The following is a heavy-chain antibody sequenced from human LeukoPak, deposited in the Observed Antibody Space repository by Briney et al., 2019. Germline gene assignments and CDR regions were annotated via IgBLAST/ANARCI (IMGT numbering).Heavy chain of an antibody. CDR3: ATRDLTTVTTTPFDY. CDR2: ISAYNGNT. J-gene: IGHJ4*02. V-gene: IGHV1-18*01. Sequence: ASVKVSCKASGYTFTSYGISWVRQAPGQGLEWMGWISAYNGNTNYAQKLQGRVTMAEDTSTDTAYMELSSLRSEDTAVYYCATRDLTTVTTTPFDYWGQGTLVTVSS. D-gene: IGHD4-11*01. CDR1: GYTFTSYG.